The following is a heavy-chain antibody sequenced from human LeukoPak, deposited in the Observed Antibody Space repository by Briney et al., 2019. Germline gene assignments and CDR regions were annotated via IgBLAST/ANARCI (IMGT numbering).Heavy chain of an antibody. V-gene: IGHV4-34*01. D-gene: IGHD3-10*01. J-gene: IGHJ4*02. Sequence: PSETLSLTCAVYGGSFSGYYWSWIRQPPGKGLEWIGEINHSGSTNYNPSLKSRVTISVDTSKNQFSLKLSSVTAADTVVYYCARPIYYYGSGSFAYWGQGTLVTVSS. CDR3: ARPIYYYGSGSFAY. CDR1: GGSFSGYY. CDR2: INHSGST.